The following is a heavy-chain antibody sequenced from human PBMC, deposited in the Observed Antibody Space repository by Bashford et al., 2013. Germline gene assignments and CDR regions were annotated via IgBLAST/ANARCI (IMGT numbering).Heavy chain of an antibody. V-gene: IGHV3-15*01. D-gene: IGHD1-20*01. J-gene: IGHJ6*02. Sequence: WSGQASREGGVEWVGRIKSKTDGGTTDYAAPVKGRFTISRDDSKNTLYLQMDGLRADDTAVYYCARSPYDWTAKVYNGMDIWGQGTTVTVSS. CDR2: IKSKTDGGTT. CDR3: ARSPYDWTAKVYNGMDI.